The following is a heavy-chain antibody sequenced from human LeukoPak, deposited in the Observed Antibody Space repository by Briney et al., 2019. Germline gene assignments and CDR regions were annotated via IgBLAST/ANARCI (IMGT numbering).Heavy chain of an antibody. J-gene: IGHJ4*02. Sequence: PGGSLRLSCAASGFTFSNYGMHWVRQAPGKGLEWVAVISYDGGNKYYADSVKGRFTISRDNSKNTLYLQMNGLRAEDTAVYYCAKPRSGSGYYFDYWGQGTLVTVSS. D-gene: IGHD3-10*01. V-gene: IGHV3-30*18. CDR3: AKPRSGSGYYFDY. CDR2: ISYDGGNK. CDR1: GFTFSNYG.